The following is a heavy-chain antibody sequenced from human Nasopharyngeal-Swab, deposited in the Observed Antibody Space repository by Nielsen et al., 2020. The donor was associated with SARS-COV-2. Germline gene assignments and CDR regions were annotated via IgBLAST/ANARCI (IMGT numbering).Heavy chain of an antibody. CDR2: ISSSGSTI. CDR3: ASRGIWFGEFVFDY. V-gene: IGHV3-48*04. CDR1: GFTFSNAW. Sequence: GESLKISCAASGFTFSNAWMNWVRQAPGKGLEWVSYISSSGSTIYYADSVKGRFTISRDNAKNSLYLQMNSLRAEDTAVYYCASRGIWFGEFVFDYWGQGTLVTVSS. J-gene: IGHJ4*02. D-gene: IGHD3-10*01.